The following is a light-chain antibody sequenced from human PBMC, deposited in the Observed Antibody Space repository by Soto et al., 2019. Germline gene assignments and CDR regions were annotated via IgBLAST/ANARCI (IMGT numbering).Light chain of an antibody. J-gene: IGKJ2*01. Sequence: DIQMTQSPSTLPASIGDRVTITCRASQSIVVWLAWYQQKPGKAPKLLIYKASNLESGGPSRFSGSGSGTQFTLTISSLQPDDFATYYCQQYDTSPYTFGQGTKLEIK. CDR1: QSIVVW. V-gene: IGKV1-5*03. CDR3: QQYDTSPYT. CDR2: KAS.